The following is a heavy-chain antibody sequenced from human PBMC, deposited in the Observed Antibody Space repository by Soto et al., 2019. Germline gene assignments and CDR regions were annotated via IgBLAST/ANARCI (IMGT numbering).Heavy chain of an antibody. CDR2: INPNSGGT. Sequence: ASVKVSCKASGYTFTDYYMHWVRQAPGQGLEWMGWINPNSGGTNYAQKFQGWVTLTRDTSISTAYMELTRLRSDDTAVYYCARGITFGGVIAHYYMEVWAKGTTVTV. CDR3: ARGITFGGVIAHYYMEV. D-gene: IGHD3-16*02. V-gene: IGHV1-2*04. J-gene: IGHJ6*03. CDR1: GYTFTDYY.